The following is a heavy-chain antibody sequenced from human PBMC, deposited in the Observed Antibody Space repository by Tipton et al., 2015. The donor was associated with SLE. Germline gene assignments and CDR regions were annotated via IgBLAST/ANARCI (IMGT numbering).Heavy chain of an antibody. CDR1: GGSISHFY. V-gene: IGHV4-59*08. D-gene: IGHD3-10*01. Sequence: TLFLTCSVSGGSISHFYWSWIRQPPGKGLEWIAYIYYSGTTNYNPSLKSRVSISVDTSKNHFSLELTSVTAADTAVYYCARQRLRLLSPLDAWGQGTTVTVS. CDR3: ARQRLRLLSPLDA. CDR2: IYYSGTT. J-gene: IGHJ6*02.